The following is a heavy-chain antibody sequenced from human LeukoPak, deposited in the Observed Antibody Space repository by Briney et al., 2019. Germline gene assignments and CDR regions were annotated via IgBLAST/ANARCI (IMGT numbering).Heavy chain of an antibody. CDR1: GFTFSSYG. V-gene: IGHV3-30*18. J-gene: IGHJ3*02. CDR2: ISYDGSNK. Sequence: GGSLRLSCAASGFTFSSYGMHWVRQAPGKGLEWEAVISYDGSNKYYADSVKGRFTISRDNSKNTLYLQMNSLRAEDTAVYYCAKGAFDIWGQGTMVTVSS. CDR3: AKGAFDI.